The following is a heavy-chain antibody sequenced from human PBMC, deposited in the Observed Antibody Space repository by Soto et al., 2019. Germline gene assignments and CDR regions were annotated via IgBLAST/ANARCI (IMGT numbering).Heavy chain of an antibody. J-gene: IGHJ4*02. V-gene: IGHV1-58*02. Sequence: PVKVSCKASGFTFTSSAMRWVRQARGQRLEWIGWIVVGSGNTNYAQKFQERVTITRDMSTSTAYMELNSLRAEDTAVYYCARALVGYSSSWYSPLDYWGQGTLVTVSS. D-gene: IGHD6-13*01. CDR1: GFTFTSSA. CDR2: IVVGSGNT. CDR3: ARALVGYSSSWYSPLDY.